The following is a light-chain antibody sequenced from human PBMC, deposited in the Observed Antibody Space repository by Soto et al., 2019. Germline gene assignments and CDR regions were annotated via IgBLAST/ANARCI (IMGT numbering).Light chain of an antibody. CDR1: QEISNH. Sequence: DIQMTQSPSSLSASVGDRVTITCRASQEISNHLAWFQQKPGKPPKSLISDASNLQSGVPSKFSGSGSGTDFTLTISSLLPEDFATYYCQQYHNYPVTFGGGTKVEIK. CDR2: DAS. J-gene: IGKJ4*01. V-gene: IGKV1-16*02. CDR3: QQYHNYPVT.